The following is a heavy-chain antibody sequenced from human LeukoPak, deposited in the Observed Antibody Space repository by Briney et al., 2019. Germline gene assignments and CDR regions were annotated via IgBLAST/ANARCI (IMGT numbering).Heavy chain of an antibody. Sequence: GGSWRLSCVTSGFTFTNYAISWFRQAPGKGLEWVGFIRRNPSGGTPDYAASVKGRFTISRDNSKTIVYLQMNSLDSEDTAMYYCARGVGYTYAWSDWGQGTLVTVSS. CDR3: ARGVGYTYAWSD. CDR1: GFTFTNYA. V-gene: IGHV3-49*03. CDR2: IRRNPSGGTP. J-gene: IGHJ4*02. D-gene: IGHD1-1*01.